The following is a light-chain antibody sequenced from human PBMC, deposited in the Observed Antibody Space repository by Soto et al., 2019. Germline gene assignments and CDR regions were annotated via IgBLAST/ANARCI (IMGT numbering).Light chain of an antibody. CDR3: ETWDTNTWV. CDR2: VEGSGSY. Sequence: QSVLTQSSSASASLGSSVRLTCTLTSGHSSNTIAWHQQQPGKAPRYLMKVEGSGSYNKGSGVPDRFSGSSSGADRYLTISNLQSEDEADYYCETWDTNTWVFGRGTKVTVL. V-gene: IGLV4-60*03. CDR1: SGHSSNT. J-gene: IGLJ3*02.